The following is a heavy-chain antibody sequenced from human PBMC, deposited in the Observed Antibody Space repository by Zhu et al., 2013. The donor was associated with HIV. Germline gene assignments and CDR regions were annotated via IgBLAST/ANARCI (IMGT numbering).Heavy chain of an antibody. CDR1: GYTFTSYA. CDR2: INAGNGNT. J-gene: IGHJ5*02. V-gene: IGHV1-3*01. CDR3: ARDRSARETIFGVVTHNWFDP. Sequence: QVQLVQSGAEVKKPGASVKVSCKASGYTFTSYAMHWVRQAPGQRLEWMGWINAGNGNTKYSQKFQGRVTITRDTSASTAYMELSSLRSEDTAVYYCARDRSARETIFGVVTHNWFDPGAREPWSPSPQ. D-gene: IGHD3-3*01.